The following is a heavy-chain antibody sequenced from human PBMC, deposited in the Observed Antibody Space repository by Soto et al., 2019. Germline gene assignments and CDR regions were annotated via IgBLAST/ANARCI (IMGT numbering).Heavy chain of an antibody. CDR3: ARRVGRPRDAFDI. CDR2: INAGNGNT. Sequence: GVPVKASCKASRYTLASYEMHSVHQAPGQRLEWMGWINAGNGNTKYSQKFQGRVTITRDTSASTAYMELSSLRSEDTAVYYCARRVGRPRDAFDIWGQGTMVTVSS. CDR1: RYTLASYE. D-gene: IGHD1-1*01. J-gene: IGHJ3*02. V-gene: IGHV1-3*01.